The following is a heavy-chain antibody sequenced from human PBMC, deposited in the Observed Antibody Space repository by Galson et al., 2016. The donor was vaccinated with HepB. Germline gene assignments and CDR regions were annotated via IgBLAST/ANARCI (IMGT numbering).Heavy chain of an antibody. CDR3: AKSPVSSIAARPLDY. V-gene: IGHV3-23*01. CDR1: GFTFSNYA. CDR2: ISGTGITT. D-gene: IGHD6-6*01. Sequence: SLRLSCAASGFTFSNYAMSWVRQAPGKGLEWVSAISGTGITTHYADSVKGRFTISRDNSKNTLFLQMNSLRAEDTAVYYCAKSPVSSIAARPLDYWGPGTPATVSS. J-gene: IGHJ4*02.